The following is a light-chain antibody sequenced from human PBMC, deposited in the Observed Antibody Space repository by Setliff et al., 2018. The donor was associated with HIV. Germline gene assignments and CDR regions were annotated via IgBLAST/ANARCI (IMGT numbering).Light chain of an antibody. CDR2: DVS. Sequence: QSALTQPASVSGSPGQSITISCIGTSSDVGGYDFVSWYQQRPGKAPKLIIFDVSERPSGVSHRFSGSKSGNTASLTISGLQTEDEADYFCAPYRSPATYVFGIGTKGTVL. CDR1: SSDVGGYDF. CDR3: APYRSPATYV. V-gene: IGLV2-14*03. J-gene: IGLJ1*01.